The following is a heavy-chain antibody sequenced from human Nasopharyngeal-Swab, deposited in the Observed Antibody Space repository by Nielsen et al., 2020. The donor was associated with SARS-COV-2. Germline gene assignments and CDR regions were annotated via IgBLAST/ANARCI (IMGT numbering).Heavy chain of an antibody. J-gene: IGHJ3*02. Sequence: GESLKIPCAAPGFTFSSYAMHWVRQASGKGLEWVAVISYDGSNKYYADSVKGRFTISRDNSKNTLYLQMNSLRAEDTAVYYCARAPYCGGDCYSGFWEDDAFDIWGQGTMVTVSS. D-gene: IGHD2-21*02. V-gene: IGHV3-30-3*01. CDR1: GFTFSSYA. CDR3: ARAPYCGGDCYSGFWEDDAFDI. CDR2: ISYDGSNK.